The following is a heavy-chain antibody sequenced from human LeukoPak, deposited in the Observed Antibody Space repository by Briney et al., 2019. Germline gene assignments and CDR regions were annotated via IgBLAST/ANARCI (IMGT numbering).Heavy chain of an antibody. CDR2: ISSSASTI. J-gene: IGHJ4*02. CDR1: GFTFSSYE. D-gene: IGHD3-22*01. Sequence: TGGSLRLSCAACGFTFSSYEMNWVRQAPGKGLEWVSYISSSASTIYSADSVKGRFTISRDNAKNSLYLQMKSLRAEDTAVYECARDSYDSSGYYFDWGQGTLVTVSS. V-gene: IGHV3-48*03. CDR3: ARDSYDSSGYYFD.